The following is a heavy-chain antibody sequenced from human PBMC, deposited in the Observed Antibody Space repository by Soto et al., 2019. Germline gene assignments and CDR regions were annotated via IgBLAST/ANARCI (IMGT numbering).Heavy chain of an antibody. CDR3: ARVATVTTMDV. CDR1: GGSISSGGYS. Sequence: LSLTCAVSGGSISSGGYSWSWIRQPPGKGLEWIGYIYHSGSTYYNPSLKSRVTISVDRSKNQFSLKLSSVTAADTAVYYCARVATVTTMDVWGQGTTVTVSS. V-gene: IGHV4-30-2*01. D-gene: IGHD4-17*01. CDR2: IYHSGST. J-gene: IGHJ6*02.